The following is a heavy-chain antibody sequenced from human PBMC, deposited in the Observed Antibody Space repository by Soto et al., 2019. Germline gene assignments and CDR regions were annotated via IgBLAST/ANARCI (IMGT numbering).Heavy chain of an antibody. D-gene: IGHD6-19*01. CDR1: GCSIASSDW. J-gene: IGHJ4*02. V-gene: IGHV4-39*01. Sequence: SETLSLTCAVSGCSIASSDWWNWVRQPPEKGLEWIGSIYYSGSTYYNPSLKSRVTISVDTSKNQFSLKLSSVTAGDTAVYYCARRPNSSGWAFDYWGQGTLVTVSS. CDR2: IYYSGST. CDR3: ARRPNSSGWAFDY.